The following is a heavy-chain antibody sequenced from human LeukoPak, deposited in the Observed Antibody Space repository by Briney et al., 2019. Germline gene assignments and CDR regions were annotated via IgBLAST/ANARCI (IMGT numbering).Heavy chain of an antibody. CDR3: ARSEYSYGADAFDI. V-gene: IGHV4-59*01. D-gene: IGHD5-18*01. CDR2: IYYSGST. Sequence: GSLRLSCAASGFSFSSYWMNWIRQPPGKGLEWIGYIYYSGSTNYSPSLKSRVTISVDTSKNQFSLKLSSVTAADTAVYYCARSEYSYGADAFDIWGQGTMVTVSS. CDR1: GFSFSSYW. J-gene: IGHJ3*02.